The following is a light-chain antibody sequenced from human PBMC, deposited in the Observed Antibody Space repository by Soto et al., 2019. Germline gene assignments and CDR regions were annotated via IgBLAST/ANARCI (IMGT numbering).Light chain of an antibody. J-gene: IGKJ2*01. CDR1: QSVSSSY. CDR2: GAS. Sequence: EIVLTQSPGTLSLSPGERATLSCRASQSVSSSYLAWYQQKPGQAPRLPIYGASTRATAIPDRFSGSGSGTEFTLTISSLESEDFAVYYCHQYGSWPYTFGQGTKVDIK. V-gene: IGKV3-20*01. CDR3: HQYGSWPYT.